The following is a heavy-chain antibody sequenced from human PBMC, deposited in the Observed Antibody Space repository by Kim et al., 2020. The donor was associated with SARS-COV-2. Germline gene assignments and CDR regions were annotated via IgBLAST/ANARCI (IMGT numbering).Heavy chain of an antibody. V-gene: IGHV4-39*07. Sequence: LTRRITISVDTSKNPFSLKLSSVTAADTAVYYCARDPYYDSSGYNYYFDYWGQGTLVTVSS. J-gene: IGHJ4*02. CDR3: ARDPYYDSSGYNYYFDY. D-gene: IGHD3-22*01.